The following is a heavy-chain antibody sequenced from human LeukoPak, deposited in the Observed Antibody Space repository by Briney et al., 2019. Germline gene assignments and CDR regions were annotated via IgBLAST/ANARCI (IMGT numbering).Heavy chain of an antibody. V-gene: IGHV3-30*02. CDR1: GFTFSSYG. CDR3: AKEDGYCSSTSCPFDY. Sequence: PGGSLRLSCAASGFTFSSYGMHWVRQAPGKGLEWVAFIRYDGSNKYYADSVKGRFTISRDNSKNTLYLQMNSLKAEDTAVYYCAKEDGYCSSTSCPFDYWGQGTLVTVSS. CDR2: IRYDGSNK. J-gene: IGHJ4*02. D-gene: IGHD2-2*03.